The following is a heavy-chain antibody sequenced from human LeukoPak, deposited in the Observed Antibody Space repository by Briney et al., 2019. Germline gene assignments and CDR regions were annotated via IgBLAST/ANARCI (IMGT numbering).Heavy chain of an antibody. D-gene: IGHD2-21*01. Sequence: GGSLRLSCAASGFTVSSDNMSWVRQAPGKGLEWVSLINSGGGTYYADPVKGRFTITRDNSKNTLYLQMNSLRVEDTAVYYCARESRGPLAVGYWGQGILVTVSS. V-gene: IGHV3-53*01. CDR1: GFTVSSDN. J-gene: IGHJ4*02. CDR2: INSGGGT. CDR3: ARESRGPLAVGY.